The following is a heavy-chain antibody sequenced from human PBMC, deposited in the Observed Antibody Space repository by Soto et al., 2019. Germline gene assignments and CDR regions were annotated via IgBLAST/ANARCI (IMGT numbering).Heavy chain of an antibody. CDR2: ISWNSGSI. J-gene: IGHJ6*03. Sequence: EVQLVESGGGLVQPGRSLRLSCAASGFTFDDYAMHWVRQAPGKGLEWVSGISWNSGSIGYADSVKGRFTISRDNAKNSLYLQMNSLRAEDTALYYCAKDHYYGSGSYYYYYYMDVWGKGTTVTVSS. D-gene: IGHD3-10*01. CDR3: AKDHYYGSGSYYYYYYMDV. CDR1: GFTFDDYA. V-gene: IGHV3-9*01.